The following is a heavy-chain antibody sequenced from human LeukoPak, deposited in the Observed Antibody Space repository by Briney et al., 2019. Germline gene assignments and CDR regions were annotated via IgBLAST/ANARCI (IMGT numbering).Heavy chain of an antibody. D-gene: IGHD2-2*01. CDR1: GYTFTSYG. J-gene: IGHJ4*02. CDR2: ISAYNGNT. CDR3: ARNNAHCSSTSCYPEAYFDY. Sequence: GASVKVSCKASGYTFTSYGISWVRQAPGQGLEWMGWISAYNGNTKYAQKLQGRVTMTTDTSTSTAYMELRSLRSDDTAVYYCARNNAHCSSTSCYPEAYFDYWGQGTLVTVSS. V-gene: IGHV1-18*01.